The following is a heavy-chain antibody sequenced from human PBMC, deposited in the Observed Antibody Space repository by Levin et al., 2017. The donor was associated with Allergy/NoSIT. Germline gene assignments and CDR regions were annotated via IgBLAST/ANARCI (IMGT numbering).Heavy chain of an antibody. CDR3: AREPRGASSWPHVDH. Sequence: RSGGSLRLSCAASGFTFSTYGVYWVRQPPGKGLEWVAGISYDGSNTYYADSVKGRFSISRDNSKNTLYLQMTSVAADDTAVFYWAREPRGASSWPHVDHWGQGALVTVSS. J-gene: IGHJ4*02. D-gene: IGHD6-13*01. V-gene: IGHV3-33*07. CDR2: ISYDGSNT. CDR1: GFTFSTYG.